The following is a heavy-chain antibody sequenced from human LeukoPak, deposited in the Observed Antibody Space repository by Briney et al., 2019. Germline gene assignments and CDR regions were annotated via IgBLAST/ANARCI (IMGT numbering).Heavy chain of an antibody. CDR2: INPNSGGT. CDR3: ARGTSEGRYYFDY. Sequence: ASVKVSCKASGYTFTGYYMHWVRQAPGQGLEWMGRINPNSGGTNYAQKFQGRVTITRDTSISTAYMELSRLRSDDTAVYYCARGTSEGRYYFDYWGQGTLVTVSS. D-gene: IGHD1-7*01. J-gene: IGHJ4*02. V-gene: IGHV1-2*06. CDR1: GYTFTGYY.